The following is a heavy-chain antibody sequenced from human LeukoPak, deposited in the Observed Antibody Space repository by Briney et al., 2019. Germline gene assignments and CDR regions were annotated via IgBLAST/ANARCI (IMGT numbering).Heavy chain of an antibody. CDR3: SRDGDFVASSGWSYGDY. J-gene: IGHJ4*02. CDR1: GFTFSSYS. D-gene: IGHD6-19*01. Sequence: GRSLRLSCAASGFTFSSYSMNWVHQAPGKGLEWVSSISSSSSYIYYADSVKGRFTISRDNAMNSLYLQMNSLRAEDTAVYYCSRDGDFVASSGWSYGDYWGQGTLVTVSS. V-gene: IGHV3-21*01. CDR2: ISSSSSYI.